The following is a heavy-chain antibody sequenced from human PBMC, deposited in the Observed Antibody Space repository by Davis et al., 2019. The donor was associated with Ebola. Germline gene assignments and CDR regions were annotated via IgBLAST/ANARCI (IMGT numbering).Heavy chain of an antibody. D-gene: IGHD1-26*01. Sequence: PGGSLRLSCAASGFTFTGAWMHWVRQAPGKGLEWVGFIRSKAYGGTTEYAASVKGRFTISRDDSKSIAYLQMNSLKTEDTAVYYCTKEDGGSSEHWGQGTLVTVSS. CDR3: TKEDGGSSEH. V-gene: IGHV3-49*04. CDR2: IRSKAYGGTT. CDR1: GFTFTGAW. J-gene: IGHJ4*02.